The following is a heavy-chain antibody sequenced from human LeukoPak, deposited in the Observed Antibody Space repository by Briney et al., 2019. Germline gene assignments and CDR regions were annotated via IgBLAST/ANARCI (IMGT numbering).Heavy chain of an antibody. CDR1: GFTFSTYA. V-gene: IGHV3-23*01. J-gene: IGHJ4*02. CDR3: AKGHDTRTATLDY. CDR2: ISGRDTTT. D-gene: IGHD1-1*01. Sequence: GSLRLSCAASGFTFSTYAMNWVRQAPGKGPEWVSAISGRDTTTYYVDSVKGRFTISRDNSKNTVYLQMNNLRAEDTALYYCAKGHDTRTATLDYWGQGALVTVSS.